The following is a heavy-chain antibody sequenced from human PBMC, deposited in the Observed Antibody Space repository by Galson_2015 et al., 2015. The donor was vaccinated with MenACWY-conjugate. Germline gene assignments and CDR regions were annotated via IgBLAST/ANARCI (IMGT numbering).Heavy chain of an antibody. V-gene: IGHV3-20*04. D-gene: IGHD3-22*01. CDR2: INWHGGST. CDR1: GFTFDDYA. Sequence: LRLSCAASGFTFDDYAMSWVRQAPGKGLEWVSGINWHGGSTSYADSVKGRFTISRDNVKNSLYLQMNSLRAEDTAFYYCARRPDNSYYDSSGYYYVFDHWGQGTLVTVSS. J-gene: IGHJ4*02. CDR3: ARRPDNSYYDSSGYYYVFDH.